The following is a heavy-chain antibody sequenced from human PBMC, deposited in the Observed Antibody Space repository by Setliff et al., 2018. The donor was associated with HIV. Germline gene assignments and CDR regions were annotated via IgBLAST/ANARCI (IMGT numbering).Heavy chain of an antibody. CDR3: ARGWGLWFGQLSILPLDP. D-gene: IGHD3-10*01. V-gene: IGHV1-24*01. CDR2: FDPEDGET. CDR1: GYTLTELS. Sequence: ASVKVSCKISGYTLTELSIHWVRQAPGKGLEWMANFDPEDGETFYAQKFQGRLTMTTDTSTYTAYMELRSLRSDDTAVYYCARGWGLWFGQLSILPLDPWGQGTLVTVSS. J-gene: IGHJ5*02.